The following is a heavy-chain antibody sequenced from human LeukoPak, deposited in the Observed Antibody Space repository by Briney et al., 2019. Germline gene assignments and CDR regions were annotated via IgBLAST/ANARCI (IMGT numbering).Heavy chain of an antibody. J-gene: IGHJ4*02. CDR3: AKRRTFSSTDIAAAAPFDY. CDR1: GFTVSSNF. CDR2: TYRDGST. D-gene: IGHD6-13*01. Sequence: PGGSLRLSCAASGFTVSSNFMSWVRQAPGKGLEWVSVTYRDGSTYYADSVKGRFTVSRDNSKNTLYLQMNSLRAEDTAVYYCAKRRTFSSTDIAAAAPFDYWGQGTLVTVSS. V-gene: IGHV3-53*01.